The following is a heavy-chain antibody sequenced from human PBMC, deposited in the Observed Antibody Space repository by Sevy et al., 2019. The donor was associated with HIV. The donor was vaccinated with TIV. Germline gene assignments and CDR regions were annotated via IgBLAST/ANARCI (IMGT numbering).Heavy chain of an antibody. Sequence: GESLKISCAASGFAFSSHAMHWVRQAPGKGLEWVAVISYEGTETLYAASVEGRFTISRDNSQNMLSLQINSLRPEDTAVYYCARDGGYSIKWYPLYWGHGTLVTVSS. D-gene: IGHD6-13*01. CDR3: ARDGGYSIKWYPLY. V-gene: IGHV3-30-3*01. CDR2: ISYEGTET. J-gene: IGHJ4*01. CDR1: GFAFSSHA.